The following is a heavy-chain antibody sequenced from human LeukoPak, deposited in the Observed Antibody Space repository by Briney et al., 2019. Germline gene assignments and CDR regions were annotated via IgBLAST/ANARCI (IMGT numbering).Heavy chain of an antibody. CDR3: VRQAGVS. J-gene: IGHJ5*02. Sequence: GGSLRLSCAASGSSISNYWMTWVRQAPGKGLECVANIKGDGSEKNYVDSVKGRFTISRDNAKNSLYLQMNSLRAEDTAVYYCVRQAGVSWGQGTLVTVSS. CDR2: IKGDGSEK. CDR1: GSSISNYW. V-gene: IGHV3-7*01. D-gene: IGHD6-19*01.